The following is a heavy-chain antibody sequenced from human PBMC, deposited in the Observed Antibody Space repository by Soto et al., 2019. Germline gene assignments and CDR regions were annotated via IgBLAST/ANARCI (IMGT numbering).Heavy chain of an antibody. J-gene: IGHJ5*02. CDR3: ARGWISYSPDPTHVDP. D-gene: IGHD5-12*01. CDR1: GGSISSGDYY. V-gene: IGHV4-30-4*01. Sequence: TLSLTCTVSGGSISSGDYYWSWIRQPPGKGLEWIGYIYYSGSTYYNPSLKSRVTISVDTSKNQFSLKLSSVTAADTAVYYCARGWISYSPDPTHVDPWGQGTLVTVSS. CDR2: IYYSGST.